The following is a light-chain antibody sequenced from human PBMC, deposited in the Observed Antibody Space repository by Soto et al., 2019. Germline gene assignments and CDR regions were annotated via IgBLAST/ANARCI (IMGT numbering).Light chain of an antibody. V-gene: IGKV3-15*01. Sequence: MTQSPSTLSASVGDRVTITCRASQSVGSNLAWYQQKPGQAPRLLIYVASTRATGIPARFSGSGSGTEFTLTISSLQSEDFAVYYCQQYNNWPPWTFGQGTKVEIK. CDR3: QQYNNWPPWT. CDR2: VAS. J-gene: IGKJ1*01. CDR1: QSVGSN.